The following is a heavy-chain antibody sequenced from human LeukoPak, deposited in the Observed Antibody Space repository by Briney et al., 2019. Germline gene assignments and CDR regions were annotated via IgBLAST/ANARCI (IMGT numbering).Heavy chain of an antibody. CDR3: AKDWNYYGSGSYYDSWGY. CDR1: GFTFSNYG. CDR2: IPYDGSNK. V-gene: IGHV3-30*02. D-gene: IGHD3-10*01. J-gene: IGHJ4*02. Sequence: GGSLRLSCAASGFTFSNYGMHWVRQAPGKGLEWVAYIPYDGSNKFYADSVKGRFTIFRDNSKNTLYLQMNSLRPEDTAVYYCAKDWNYYGSGSYYDSWGYWGQGTLVTVSS.